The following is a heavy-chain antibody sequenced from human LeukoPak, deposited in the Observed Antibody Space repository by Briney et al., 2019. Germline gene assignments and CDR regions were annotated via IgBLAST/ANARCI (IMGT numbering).Heavy chain of an antibody. Sequence: PSETLSLTCTVSGYSISSGYYWGWIRQPPGKGLEWIGSIYHSGSTYYNPSLKSRVTISVDKSKNQFSLKLSSVTAADTAVYYCARILVGAGVSYMDVWGKGTTVTVSS. V-gene: IGHV4-38-2*02. J-gene: IGHJ6*03. CDR2: IYHSGST. CDR1: GYSISSGYY. D-gene: IGHD1-26*01. CDR3: ARILVGAGVSYMDV.